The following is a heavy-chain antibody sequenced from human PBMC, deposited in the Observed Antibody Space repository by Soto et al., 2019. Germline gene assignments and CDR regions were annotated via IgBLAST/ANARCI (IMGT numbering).Heavy chain of an antibody. CDR1: GYTLISYR. V-gene: IGHV1-18*01. J-gene: IGHJ6*02. D-gene: IGHD3-10*01. CDR3: TRDAPYSSGGRRYYYGVDV. Sequence: ASMKVSCKTSGYTLISYRVRWVRQAPGQGFEGRGWISGYNGNTNYAQKLQGRVTMTTDTSTSTAYMELRNLRSDDTAVYYCTRDAPYSSGGRRYYYGVDVWG. CDR2: ISGYNGNT.